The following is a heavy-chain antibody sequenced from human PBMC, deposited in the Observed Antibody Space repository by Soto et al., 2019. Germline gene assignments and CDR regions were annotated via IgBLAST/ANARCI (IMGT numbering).Heavy chain of an antibody. CDR1: GYSFTSYW. V-gene: IGHV5-51*01. D-gene: IGHD3-22*01. CDR2: IYPGDSDT. J-gene: IGHJ3*02. CDR3: ARLDDDSSGYYPNDAFDI. Sequence: ESLKISCKGSGYSFTSYWIGWVRQMPGKGLEWMGIIYPGDSDTRYSPSFQGQVTISADKSISTAYLQWSSLKASDTAMYYCARLDDDSSGYYPNDAFDIWGQGTMVTVSS.